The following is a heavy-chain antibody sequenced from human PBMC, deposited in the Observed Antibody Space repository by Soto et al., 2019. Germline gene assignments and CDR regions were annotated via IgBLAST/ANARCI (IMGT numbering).Heavy chain of an antibody. V-gene: IGHV4-59*01. D-gene: IGHD1-1*01. CDR1: GGSISSYY. Sequence: QVQLQESGPGLVKPSETLSLTCTVSGGSISSYYWSWIRQPPGKGLEWIGYIYYSGSTNYNPSLKSRVTISVDTSKNQFSLKLSSVTAADTAVYYCARGLRRNPLNDYWGQGTLVTVSA. J-gene: IGHJ4*02. CDR2: IYYSGST. CDR3: ARGLRRNPLNDY.